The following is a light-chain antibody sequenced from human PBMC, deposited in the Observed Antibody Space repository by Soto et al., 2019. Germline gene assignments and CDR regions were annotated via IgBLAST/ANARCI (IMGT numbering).Light chain of an antibody. J-gene: IGLJ1*01. CDR1: SSDVGGYNY. V-gene: IGLV2-14*01. CDR3: SSYTSSSPCV. CDR2: EVS. Sequence: QSVLTQPASVSGSPGQSITISCTGTSSDVGGYNYVSWYQQHPGKAPKLMIYEVSNRPSGVSNRFSGSKSGNTASLTISGLQAEDEADYYCSSYTSSSPCVFGTGTQLTVL.